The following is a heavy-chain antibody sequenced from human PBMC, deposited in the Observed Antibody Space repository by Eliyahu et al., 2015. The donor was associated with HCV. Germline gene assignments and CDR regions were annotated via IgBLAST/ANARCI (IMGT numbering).Heavy chain of an antibody. V-gene: IGHV4-34*01. CDR3: ARGSPSAYFWSGLNWFDP. D-gene: IGHD3-3*01. J-gene: IGHJ5*02. CDR1: GGSFSGYY. CDR2: INHSGST. Sequence: QVQLQQWGAGLLKPSETLSLTCAVYGGSFSGYYWSWIRQPPGKGLEWIGEINHSGSTNYNPSLKSRVTISVDTSKNQFSLKLSSVTAADTAVYYCARGSPSAYFWSGLNWFDPWGQGTLVTVSS.